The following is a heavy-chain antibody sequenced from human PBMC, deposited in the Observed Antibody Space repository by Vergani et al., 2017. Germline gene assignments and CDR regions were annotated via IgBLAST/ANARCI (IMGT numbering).Heavy chain of an antibody. CDR1: GYTFTSYG. J-gene: IGHJ5*02. V-gene: IGHV1-18*01. CDR2: ISAYNGNT. Sequence: QVQLVQSGAEVKTPGASVKVSCKSSGYTFTSYGISWVRQAPGQGVVWMGWISAYNGNTNYAQKLQGRVTMTTDTPTSTAYMELRSLGFDDAAVYYCALGYPLRGWFDAWGQGTLVTVSS. CDR3: ALGYPLRGWFDA. D-gene: IGHD2-15*01.